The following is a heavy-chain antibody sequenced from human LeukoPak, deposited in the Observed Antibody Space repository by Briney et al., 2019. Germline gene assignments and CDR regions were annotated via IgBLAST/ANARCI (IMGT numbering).Heavy chain of an antibody. Sequence: GGSLRLSCAASGFTFSSYAMSWVRQASGKGLEWVSAISGSGTSTYYADSVKGRFTISRDNSKNTLYLQMNSLRAEDTAVYYCARGLGRYDILTGFDYWGQGTLVTVSS. CDR2: ISGSGTST. CDR1: GFTFSSYA. V-gene: IGHV3-23*01. J-gene: IGHJ4*02. D-gene: IGHD3-9*01. CDR3: ARGLGRYDILTGFDY.